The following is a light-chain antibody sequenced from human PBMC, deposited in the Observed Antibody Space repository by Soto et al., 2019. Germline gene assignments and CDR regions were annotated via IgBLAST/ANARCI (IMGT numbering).Light chain of an antibody. V-gene: IGKV1-27*01. CDR3: QKYNSAPRA. CDR2: AAS. Sequence: DIQMTQSPSSLSASVGDRVTITCRASQGFSNYLAWYQQKPGKVPKLLIYAASTLQSGVPSRFSGSGSGTDFTLNISSLQPEDVATYYCQKYNSAPRAFGQGTKVEIK. J-gene: IGKJ1*01. CDR1: QGFSNY.